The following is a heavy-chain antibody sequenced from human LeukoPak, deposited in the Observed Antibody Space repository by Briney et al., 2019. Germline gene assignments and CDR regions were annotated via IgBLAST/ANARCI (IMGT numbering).Heavy chain of an antibody. CDR3: ARAVLDSSGWHFDY. Sequence: EASVRVSCKASGYDFAGFYLHWVRQVPGQGLEWMGRINPNSGGTNYAQKFQGRVTMTRDTSISTAYMELSRLRSDDTAVYYCARAVLDSSGWHFDYWGQGTLVTVSS. CDR1: GYDFAGFY. J-gene: IGHJ4*02. CDR2: INPNSGGT. V-gene: IGHV1-2*06. D-gene: IGHD6-19*01.